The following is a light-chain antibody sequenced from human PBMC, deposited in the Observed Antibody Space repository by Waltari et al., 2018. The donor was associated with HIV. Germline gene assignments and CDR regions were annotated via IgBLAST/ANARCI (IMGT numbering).Light chain of an antibody. CDR1: SSRIDLNT. J-gene: IGLJ3*02. V-gene: IGLV1-44*01. Sequence: QSVLTQPPSASGTPGQRVTISCSGRSSRIDLNTVTWYQQRPGTAPKLLPYNNNRRPSGVPDRFSGSKSGTSASLAISGLQSEDEADYFCAAWDDRLSVVFGGGTKLTVL. CDR3: AAWDDRLSVV. CDR2: NNN.